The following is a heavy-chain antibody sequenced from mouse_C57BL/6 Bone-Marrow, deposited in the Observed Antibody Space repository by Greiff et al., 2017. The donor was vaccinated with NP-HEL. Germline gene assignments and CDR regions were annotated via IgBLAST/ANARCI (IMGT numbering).Heavy chain of an antibody. J-gene: IGHJ4*01. CDR1: GYAFSSYW. CDR2: IYPGDGDT. D-gene: IGHD2-5*01. Sequence: LVESGAELVKPGASVKISCKASGYAFSSYWMNWVKQRPGKGLEWIGQIYPGDGDTNYNGQFKGKATLTADKSSSTAYMQLSSLTSEDTAVYFWARERGYSNYVSMDYWGQGTSVTVSS. V-gene: IGHV1-80*01. CDR3: ARERGYSNYVSMDY.